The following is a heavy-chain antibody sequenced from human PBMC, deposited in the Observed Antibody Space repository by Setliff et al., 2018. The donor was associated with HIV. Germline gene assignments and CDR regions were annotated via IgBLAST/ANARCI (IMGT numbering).Heavy chain of an antibody. D-gene: IGHD3-22*01. CDR3: ARGPYYYDSSGPFDY. CDR1: GFTFSSYA. CDR2: ISFDGTTK. V-gene: IGHV3-30-3*01. Sequence: GGSLRLSCAASGFTFSSYAMHWVRQAPGKGLEWVAVISFDGTTKYYADSVKGRFTISRDNAKNSLYLQMNSLRAEDTAVYYCARGPYYYDSSGPFDYWGQGTLVTVSS. J-gene: IGHJ4*02.